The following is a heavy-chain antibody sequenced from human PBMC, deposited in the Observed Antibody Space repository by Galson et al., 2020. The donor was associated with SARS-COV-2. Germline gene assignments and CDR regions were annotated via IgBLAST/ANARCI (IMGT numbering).Heavy chain of an antibody. CDR1: GFTFSSYA. Sequence: GESLKISCAASGFTFSSYAMHWVRQAPGKGLEWVAVISYDGSNKYYADSVKGRFTISRDNSKNTLYLQMNSLRAEDTAVYYCARNAYYDFWSGYLGSDYYYMDVWGKGTTVTVSS. V-gene: IGHV3-30*01. CDR2: ISYDGSNK. D-gene: IGHD3-3*01. CDR3: ARNAYYDFWSGYLGSDYYYMDV. J-gene: IGHJ6*03.